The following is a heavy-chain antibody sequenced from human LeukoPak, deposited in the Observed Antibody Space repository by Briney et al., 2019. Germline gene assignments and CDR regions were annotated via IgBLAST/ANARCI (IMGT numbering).Heavy chain of an antibody. CDR2: IYYSGST. D-gene: IGHD3-22*01. V-gene: IGHV4-59*12. Sequence: PSETLSLTCTVSGGSISSYYWSWIRQPPGKGLEWIGYIYYSGSTNYNPSLKSRVTISVDTSKNQFSLKLSSVTAANTAVYYCARAPSAYYYDSSGRRTANWFDPWGQGTLVTVSS. CDR3: ARAPSAYYYDSSGRRTANWFDP. CDR1: GGSISSYY. J-gene: IGHJ5*02.